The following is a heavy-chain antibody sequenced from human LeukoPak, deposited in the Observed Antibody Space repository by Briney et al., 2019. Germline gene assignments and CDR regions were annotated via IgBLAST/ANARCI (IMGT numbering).Heavy chain of an antibody. CDR3: ANHGDGYYDSSGYAHY. V-gene: IGHV1-3*01. CDR2: INAGNGNT. J-gene: IGHJ4*02. D-gene: IGHD3-22*01. CDR1: GYTFTSYA. Sequence: ASVKVSCKASGYTFTSYAMHWVRQAPGQRLEWMGWINAGNGNTKYSQKFQGRVTITRDTSASTAYMELSSLRSEDTAVYYCANHGDGYYDSSGYAHYWGQGTLVTVSS.